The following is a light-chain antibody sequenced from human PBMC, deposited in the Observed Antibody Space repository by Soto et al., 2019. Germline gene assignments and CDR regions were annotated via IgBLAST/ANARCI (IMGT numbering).Light chain of an antibody. Sequence: QSVLTQSPSVSGAPGQRVAISCTGSSSNIGAGYDVHWYQQLPGTAPKLLINVNSNRPSGVPDRFSGSKSGTSASLAITGLQAEDEADYYCQSYDNSLSACVFGGGTKVTVL. CDR3: QSYDNSLSACV. V-gene: IGLV1-40*01. CDR2: VNS. CDR1: SSNIGAGYD. J-gene: IGLJ3*02.